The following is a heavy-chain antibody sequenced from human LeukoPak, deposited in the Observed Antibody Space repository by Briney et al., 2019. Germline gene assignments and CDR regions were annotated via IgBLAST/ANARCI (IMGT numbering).Heavy chain of an antibody. V-gene: IGHV3-48*03. Sequence: GGSLRLSCAASGFTFSSYEMNWVRQVPGKGLEWVSYISSSGATVYYADSVKGRFTISRDNAKNSLYLQMNSLRAEDTAVYYCARSLGYCSAGSCFPFDYWGQGTLVTVSS. CDR2: ISSSGATV. CDR1: GFTFSSYE. J-gene: IGHJ4*02. CDR3: ARSLGYCSAGSCFPFDY. D-gene: IGHD2-15*01.